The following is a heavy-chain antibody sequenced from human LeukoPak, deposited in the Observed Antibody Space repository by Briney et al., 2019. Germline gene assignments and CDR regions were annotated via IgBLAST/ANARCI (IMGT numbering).Heavy chain of an antibody. CDR3: ARDPSGYRAFDI. Sequence: PSETLSLTRTVSGGSISSYYWSWIRQPPGKGREWIGYIYYSGSTNYNPSLKSRVTISIDTSKSQFSLMLSSVTAADTAVYYCARDPSGYRAFDIWGQGTMVTVSS. J-gene: IGHJ3*02. D-gene: IGHD3-22*01. CDR2: IYYSGST. V-gene: IGHV4-59*01. CDR1: GGSISSYY.